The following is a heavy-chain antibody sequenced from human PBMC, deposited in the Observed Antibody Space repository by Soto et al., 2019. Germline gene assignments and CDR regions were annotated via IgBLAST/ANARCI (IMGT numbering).Heavy chain of an antibody. D-gene: IGHD6-19*01. Sequence: SETLSLTCTVSGGSISSGDYYWSWIRQPPGKGLEWIGYIYYSGSTYYNPSLKSRVTISVDTSKNQFSLKLSSVTAADTAVYYCARVFGIAVAAGGGYFDYWGQGTLVTVSS. CDR1: GGSISSGDYY. J-gene: IGHJ4*02. CDR3: ARVFGIAVAAGGGYFDY. V-gene: IGHV4-30-4*01. CDR2: IYYSGST.